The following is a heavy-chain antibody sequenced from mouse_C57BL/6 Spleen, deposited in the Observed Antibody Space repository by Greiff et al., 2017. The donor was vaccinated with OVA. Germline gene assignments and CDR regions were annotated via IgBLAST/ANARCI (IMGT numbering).Heavy chain of an antibody. CDR2: IYPRSGNP. D-gene: IGHD1-1*01. Sequence: VQLQQSGAELARPGASVKLSCKASGYTFTSYGISWVKQRTGQGLEWIGEIYPRSGNPYYNEKFKGKATLTADKSSSTAYLELRSLTSEDSAVYFCARGYYGSSVMDSWGQGPSVTVSS. CDR1: GYTFTSYG. J-gene: IGHJ4*01. CDR3: ARGYYGSSVMDS. V-gene: IGHV1-81*01.